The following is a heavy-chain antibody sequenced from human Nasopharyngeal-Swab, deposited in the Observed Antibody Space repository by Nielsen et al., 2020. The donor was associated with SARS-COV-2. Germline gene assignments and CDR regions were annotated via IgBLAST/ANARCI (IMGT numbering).Heavy chain of an antibody. V-gene: IGHV3-53*01. CDR3: ATGACDY. CDR1: GVTFSSYG. Sequence: GESLKISCAGSGVTFSSYGMNWVRQAPGKGLEWISLINSAGEGVYGDSVKGRFTISRDTSKNTVSLQMNSLRAEDTAVYYCATGACDYWGQGALVTVSS. CDR2: INSAGEG. J-gene: IGHJ4*02.